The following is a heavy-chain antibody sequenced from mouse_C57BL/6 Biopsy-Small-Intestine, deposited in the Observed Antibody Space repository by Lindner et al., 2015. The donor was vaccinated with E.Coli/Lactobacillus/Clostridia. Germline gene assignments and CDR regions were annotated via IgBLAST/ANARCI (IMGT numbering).Heavy chain of an antibody. V-gene: IGHV1-15*01. CDR2: IDPETGGT. J-gene: IGHJ2*01. CDR3: ARGERGDFDY. Sequence: VQLQESGSELVRPGTSVTLSCKASGYTFTDYEIHWLKQTPVHGLEWIGLIDPETGGTAYNQRFQGKAILTADRSSSTAYMQLSSLTSEDSAVYFCARGERGDFDYWGQGTTLTVSS. CDR1: GYTFTDYE.